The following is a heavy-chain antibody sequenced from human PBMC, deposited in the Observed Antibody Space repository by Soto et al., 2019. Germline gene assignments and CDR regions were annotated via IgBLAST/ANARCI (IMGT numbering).Heavy chain of an antibody. CDR1: GFTFSSYA. CDR3: ARDKSPYSSGWHNRHFDY. V-gene: IGHV3-30-3*01. D-gene: IGHD6-19*01. Sequence: ESGGGVVQPGRSLRLSCAASGFTFSSYAMHWVRQAPGKGLEWVAVMSYDGSNKYYADSVKGRFTISRDNSKNTLYLQMNSLSAEDTAVYYCARDKSPYSSGWHNRHFDYWGQGPLVTVSS. J-gene: IGHJ4*02. CDR2: MSYDGSNK.